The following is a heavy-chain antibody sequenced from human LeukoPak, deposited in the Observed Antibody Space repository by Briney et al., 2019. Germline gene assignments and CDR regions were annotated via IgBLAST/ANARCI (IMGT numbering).Heavy chain of an antibody. CDR2: IYYSGSN. J-gene: IGHJ6*03. CDR1: GGSISSSSYY. CDR3: ARHASGYDSGNYYYYMDV. Sequence: SETLSLTCTVSGGSISSSSYYWGWIRQPPGKGLEWIGSIYYSGSNYYNPSLKSRVTISVDTSKNQFSLKLSSVTAADTAVYYCARHASGYDSGNYYYYMDVWGKGTTVTVSS. D-gene: IGHD5-12*01. V-gene: IGHV4-39*01.